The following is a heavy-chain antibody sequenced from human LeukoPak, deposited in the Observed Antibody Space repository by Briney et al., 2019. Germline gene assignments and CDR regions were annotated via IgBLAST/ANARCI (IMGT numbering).Heavy chain of an antibody. CDR3: AKGFSVLASNHYFYYYGMDV. CDR2: ISGDGGST. V-gene: IGHV3-43*02. Sequence: GGSLRLACAASGMTFDDYAMHWVRRAPGKGLEWVSLISGDGGSTYYADSVKGRYTISRDNSKNSLYLQMTNLRTEDTALYYCAKGFSVLASNHYFYYYGMDVWGQGTTVTVSS. J-gene: IGHJ6*02. D-gene: IGHD3-3*01. CDR1: GMTFDDYA.